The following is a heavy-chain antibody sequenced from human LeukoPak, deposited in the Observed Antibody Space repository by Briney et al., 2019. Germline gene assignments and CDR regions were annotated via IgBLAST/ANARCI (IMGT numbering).Heavy chain of an antibody. V-gene: IGHV3-30-3*01. CDR2: ISHDGSNK. CDR3: ARIKVGATGIDY. J-gene: IGHJ4*02. CDR1: GSTFSSYA. Sequence: GGSLRLSCAGSGSTFSSYAMHWVRQAPGKGLEWVAVISHDGSNKYYADSVKGRFTISRDNSKNTLYLQMNSLRAEDTAVYYCARIKVGATGIDYWGQGTLVTVSS. D-gene: IGHD1-26*01.